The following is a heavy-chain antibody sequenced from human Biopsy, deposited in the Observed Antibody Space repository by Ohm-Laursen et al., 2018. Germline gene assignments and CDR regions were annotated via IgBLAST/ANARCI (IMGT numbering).Heavy chain of an antibody. CDR3: ASVVLGPTNDAFDL. CDR1: GGDINNYY. CDR2: IYPGGST. J-gene: IGHJ3*01. V-gene: IGHV4-4*07. D-gene: IGHD3-22*01. Sequence: SDTLSLTCNVSGGDINNYYWSWIRQPAGKGLEWIGRIYPGGSTNYNPSLKSRVTMSVDTSKKQLSLRRRSVTAADTAMYYRASVVLGPTNDAFDLWGQGTMVVVSS.